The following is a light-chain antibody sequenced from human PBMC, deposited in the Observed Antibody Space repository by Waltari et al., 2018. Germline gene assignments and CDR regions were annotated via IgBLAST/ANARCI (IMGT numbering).Light chain of an antibody. Sequence: IVLTQSPGPLSLSPGERATLACRASQSVGRSLAWYQQKPGQAPRLLIYDASRRATGIPDRFSGSGSGTDFSLTISRLEPEDFAVYYCQNYVRLPATFGQGTKVEI. J-gene: IGKJ1*01. CDR3: QNYVRLPAT. CDR1: QSVGRS. V-gene: IGKV3-20*01. CDR2: DAS.